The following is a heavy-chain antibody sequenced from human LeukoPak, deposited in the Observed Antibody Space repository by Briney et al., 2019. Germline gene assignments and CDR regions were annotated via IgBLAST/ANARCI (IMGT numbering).Heavy chain of an antibody. D-gene: IGHD6-6*01. CDR2: INWNGGKT. V-gene: IGHV3-20*04. CDR3: ATFLAVIAARDSLYFQH. CDR1: GFTFDDYG. J-gene: IGHJ1*01. Sequence: GGSLRLSCAASGFTFDDYGMSWVRQAPGKGLEWVSGINWNGGKTGYADSVKGRFSISRDNAKNSLYLQMNSLRVEDTALYYCATFLAVIAARDSLYFQHWGQGTLVSVSS.